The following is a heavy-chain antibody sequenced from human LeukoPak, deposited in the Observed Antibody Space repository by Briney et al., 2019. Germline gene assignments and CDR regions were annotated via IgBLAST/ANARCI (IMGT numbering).Heavy chain of an antibody. CDR3: ARDPATRLFDY. J-gene: IGHJ4*02. D-gene: IGHD2-15*01. CDR1: GFTFSSYS. CDR2: ISSSSSYI. Sequence: GGSLRLSCAASGFTFSSYSMNWVRQAPGKGLEGVSSISSSSSYIYYADSVKGRFTISRDNAKNSLYLQMNSLRAEDTAVYYCARDPATRLFDYWGQGTLVTVSS. V-gene: IGHV3-21*01.